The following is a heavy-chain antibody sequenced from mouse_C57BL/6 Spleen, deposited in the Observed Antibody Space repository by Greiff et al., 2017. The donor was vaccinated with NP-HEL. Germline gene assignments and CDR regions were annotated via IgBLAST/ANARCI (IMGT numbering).Heavy chain of an antibody. CDR3: ARKGNWGPYFDY. Sequence: VMLVESGPGLVQPSQSLSITCTVSGFSLTSYGVHWVRQSPGKGLEWLGVIWSGGSTDYNAAFISRLSISKDNSKSQVFFKMNSLQADDTAIYYCARKGNWGPYFDYWGQGTTLTVSS. V-gene: IGHV2-2*01. CDR1: GFSLTSYG. CDR2: IWSGGST. D-gene: IGHD4-1*01. J-gene: IGHJ2*01.